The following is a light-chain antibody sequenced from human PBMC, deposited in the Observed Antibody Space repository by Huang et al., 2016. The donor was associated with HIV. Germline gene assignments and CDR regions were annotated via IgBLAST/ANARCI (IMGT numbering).Light chain of an antibody. J-gene: IGKJ1*01. CDR2: GAS. Sequence: EKVMTQSPATLSVSPGERATLSCRASQSVSSNLAWYQQTPVQAPRLLIYGASTRTTCIPARVSGSGSGTEFTLTISILQSEDFAVYYCQQYNNWPWTFGQGTKVEIK. CDR1: QSVSSN. CDR3: QQYNNWPWT. V-gene: IGKV3-15*01.